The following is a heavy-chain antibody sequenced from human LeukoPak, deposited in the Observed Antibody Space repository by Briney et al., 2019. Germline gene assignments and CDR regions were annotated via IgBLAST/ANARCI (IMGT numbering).Heavy chain of an antibody. Sequence: GASVKVSCKASGYTFTDCYIHWVRQAPGQGLEWMAWINPNTGGTNYAQKFQGRVTMTRDTSISTAYMELSRLRSDDTAVYYCAREVAYCGGDCAYWGQGTLVTVSS. J-gene: IGHJ4*02. CDR2: INPNTGGT. CDR1: GYTFTDCY. D-gene: IGHD2-21*02. V-gene: IGHV1-2*02. CDR3: AREVAYCGGDCAY.